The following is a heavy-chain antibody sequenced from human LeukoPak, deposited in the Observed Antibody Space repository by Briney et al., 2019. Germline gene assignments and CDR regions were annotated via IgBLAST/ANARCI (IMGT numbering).Heavy chain of an antibody. J-gene: IGHJ4*02. D-gene: IGHD5-24*01. CDR2: ISGSGVST. CDR3: AKSGYNRFDY. Sequence: GGSLRLSCAASEFTFNNYAMSWVRQAPGKGLEWVSTISGSGVSTYYADSVKGRFTISRDNSKNTLYLQMSSLRAEDTAVYYCAKSGYNRFDYWGQGTLVTVSS. CDR1: EFTFNNYA. V-gene: IGHV3-23*01.